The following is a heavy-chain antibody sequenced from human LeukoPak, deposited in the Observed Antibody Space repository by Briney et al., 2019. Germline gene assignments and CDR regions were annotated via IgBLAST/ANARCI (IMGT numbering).Heavy chain of an antibody. J-gene: IGHJ5*02. CDR1: GGSFSGYY. CDR3: ARLRYCTNGVCP. CDR2: NNHSGST. Sequence: SETLSLTCAVYGGSFSGYYWNWIRQPPGKGLEWIGENNHSGSTNYNPSLKSRVTISIDTSKNQFSLKLSSVTAADTAVYYCARLRYCTNGVCPWGQGTLVTVSS. D-gene: IGHD2-8*01. V-gene: IGHV4-34*01.